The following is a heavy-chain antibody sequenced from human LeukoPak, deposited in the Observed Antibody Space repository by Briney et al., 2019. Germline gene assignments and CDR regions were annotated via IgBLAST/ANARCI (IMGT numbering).Heavy chain of an antibody. D-gene: IGHD6-19*01. CDR3: ARAIEGPFGLAGTPYYYYMDV. V-gene: IGHV1-8*03. CDR1: GYTFTSYD. J-gene: IGHJ6*03. Sequence: ASVKVSCKASGYTFTSYDINWVRQATGQGLEWMGWMNPNSGNTGYAQKFQGRVTITRNTSISTAYMELSSLRSEDTAVYYCARAIEGPFGLAGTPYYYYMDVWGKGTTVTVSS. CDR2: MNPNSGNT.